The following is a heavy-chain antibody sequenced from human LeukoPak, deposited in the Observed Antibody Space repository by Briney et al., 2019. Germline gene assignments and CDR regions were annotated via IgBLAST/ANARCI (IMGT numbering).Heavy chain of an antibody. Sequence: PSETLSLTCAVYGGSFSGYYWSWIRQPPGKGLEWIGEINQSGSPNYNPSLKSRVTISIDTSKNQFSLKLSPVTAADTAVYYCARDLSDYYGSGSYRPIDAFDIWGQGTMVTVSS. CDR2: INQSGSP. CDR1: GGSFSGYY. J-gene: IGHJ3*02. D-gene: IGHD3-10*01. CDR3: ARDLSDYYGSGSYRPIDAFDI. V-gene: IGHV4-34*01.